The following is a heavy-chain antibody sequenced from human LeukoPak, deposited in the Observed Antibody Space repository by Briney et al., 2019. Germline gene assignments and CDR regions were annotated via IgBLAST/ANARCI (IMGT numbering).Heavy chain of an antibody. CDR2: IYYSGST. CDR1: GGSISSYY. D-gene: IGHD1-26*01. Sequence: KPSETLSLTCTVSGGSISSYYWSWIRQPPGKGLEWIGYIYYSGSTTYIPSRKSRVTNSVDTSKNQFSLKLSSVTAADTAVYYCARDSGSYFFDYWGQGTLVTVSS. CDR3: ARDSGSYFFDY. J-gene: IGHJ4*02. V-gene: IGHV4-59*12.